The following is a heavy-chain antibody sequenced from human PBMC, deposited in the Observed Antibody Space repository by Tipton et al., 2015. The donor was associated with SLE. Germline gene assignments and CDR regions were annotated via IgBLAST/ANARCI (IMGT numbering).Heavy chain of an antibody. Sequence: SLRLSCAASGFTFSSYEMNWVCQAPGKGLEWVSYISSSGSTIYYADSVKGRFTISRDNAKNSLYLQMNSLRAEDTAVYYCARDLNWDYYFDYWGQGTLVTVSS. CDR1: GFTFSSYE. D-gene: IGHD7-27*01. CDR3: ARDLNWDYYFDY. J-gene: IGHJ4*02. CDR2: ISSSGSTI. V-gene: IGHV3-48*03.